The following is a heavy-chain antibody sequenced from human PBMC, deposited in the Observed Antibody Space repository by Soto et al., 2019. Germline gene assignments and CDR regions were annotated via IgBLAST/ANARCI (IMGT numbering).Heavy chain of an antibody. J-gene: IGHJ5*02. CDR1: GFTFSSYA. Sequence: EVQLLESGGGLVQPGGSLRLSCAASGFTFSSYAMSWVRQAPGKGLEWVSAISGSGGSTYYADSVKGRFTISRDNSKNTLYLQMNSLRAEDTAVYYCAKSGTYQLTPRGKNWFDPWGQGTLVTVSS. V-gene: IGHV3-23*01. D-gene: IGHD2-2*01. CDR3: AKSGTYQLTPRGKNWFDP. CDR2: ISGSGGST.